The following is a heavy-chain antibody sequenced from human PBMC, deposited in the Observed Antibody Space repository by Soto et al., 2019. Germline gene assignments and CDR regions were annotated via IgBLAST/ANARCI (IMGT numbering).Heavy chain of an antibody. CDR2: INAGNGNT. CDR3: ARPGIAAAGYDY. CDR1: GYTFTSYA. Sequence: QVQLVQSGAEVKKPGASVKVSCKASGYTFTSYAMHWVRQAPGQRLEWMGWINAGNGNTKYSQKFQGRVTITRDTSASTAYMELSSLRSEDTAAYYCARPGIAAAGYDYWGQGTLVTVSS. J-gene: IGHJ4*02. V-gene: IGHV1-3*01. D-gene: IGHD6-13*01.